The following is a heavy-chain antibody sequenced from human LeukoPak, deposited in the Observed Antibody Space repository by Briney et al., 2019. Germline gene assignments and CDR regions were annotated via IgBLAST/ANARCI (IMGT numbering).Heavy chain of an antibody. V-gene: IGHV5-51*01. CDR2: IYPGDSDS. J-gene: IGHJ3*02. CDR3: ARSRGVMGAFDI. D-gene: IGHD2-8*02. CDR1: GYXFTSYW. Sequence: GESLKISCNASGYXFTSYWICWVRQMPGKGPEWMGIIYPGDSDSRFSPSFRGQVTSSADKSISTAYLQWSSLKASDTAMYYCARSRGVMGAFDIWGQGTMVTVSS.